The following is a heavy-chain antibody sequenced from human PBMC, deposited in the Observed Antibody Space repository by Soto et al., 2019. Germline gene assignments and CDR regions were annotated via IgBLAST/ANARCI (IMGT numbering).Heavy chain of an antibody. D-gene: IGHD5-12*01. CDR2: IYYSGST. V-gene: IGHV4-59*01. CDR1: GGSISSYY. Sequence: PSETRSLTCTVSGGSISSYYWSWIRQPPGKGLEWIGYIYYSGSTNYNPSLKSRVTISVDTSKNQFSLKLSSVTAADTAVYYCARVKRWLQYIWFDPWGQGTLVTVSS. J-gene: IGHJ5*02. CDR3: ARVKRWLQYIWFDP.